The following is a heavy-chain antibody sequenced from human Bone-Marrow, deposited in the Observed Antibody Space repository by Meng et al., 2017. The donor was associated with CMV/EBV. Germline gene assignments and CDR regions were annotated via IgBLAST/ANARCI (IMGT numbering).Heavy chain of an antibody. CDR1: GYTFTSYG. Sequence: ASVKVSCKASGYTFTSYGISWVRQAPGQGLEWMGWISAYNGNTNYAQKLQGRVTMTTDTSTSTAYMELRSLRSDDTAVYHCARESIGDRHYDFWSGYYTGMSYYYYGMDVWGQGTTVTVSS. CDR3: ARESIGDRHYDFWSGYYTGMSYYYYGMDV. V-gene: IGHV1-18*01. J-gene: IGHJ6*02. CDR2: ISAYNGNT. D-gene: IGHD3-3*01.